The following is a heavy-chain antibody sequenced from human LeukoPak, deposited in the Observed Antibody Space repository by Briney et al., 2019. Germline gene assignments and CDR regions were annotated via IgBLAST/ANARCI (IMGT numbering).Heavy chain of an antibody. J-gene: IGHJ4*02. CDR2: ISYSGGT. CDR3: ARHSSEYSYEL. Sequence: SETLSLTCAVSGGSIGTYYWSWIRQPPGKGLEWIGYISYSGGTTYNPSLKSRVTISVDTSKNQFSLKLNSVTAADTAVYYCARHSSEYSYELWGQGTLVTVSS. V-gene: IGHV4-59*08. D-gene: IGHD5-18*01. CDR1: GGSIGTYY.